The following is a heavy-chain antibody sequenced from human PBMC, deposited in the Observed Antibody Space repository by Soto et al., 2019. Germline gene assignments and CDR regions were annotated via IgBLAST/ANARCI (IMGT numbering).Heavy chain of an antibody. CDR2: ISYDGSNK. CDR3: AREVGYCSGGSCYNPSPHFDY. CDR1: GFTFSSYA. D-gene: IGHD2-15*01. Sequence: LRLSCAASGFTFSSYAMHWVRQAPGKGLEWVAVISYDGSNKYYADSVKGRFTISRDNSKNTLYLQMISLRAEDTAVYYCAREVGYCSGGSCYNPSPHFDYWGQGTLVTVSS. V-gene: IGHV3-30-3*01. J-gene: IGHJ4*02.